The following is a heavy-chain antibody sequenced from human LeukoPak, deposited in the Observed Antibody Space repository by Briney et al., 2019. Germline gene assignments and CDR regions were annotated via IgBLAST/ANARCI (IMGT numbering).Heavy chain of an antibody. CDR3: VGVYTMIVVASISPNAFDI. J-gene: IGHJ3*02. V-gene: IGHV4-39*07. CDR2: IYYSGST. CDR1: GGSISSSSYY. D-gene: IGHD3-22*01. Sequence: SETLSLTCTVSGGSISSSSYYWGWIRQPPGKGLEWIGSIYYSGSTYYNPSLKSRVTISVDTSKNQFSLKLSSVTAADTAVYYCVGVYTMIVVASISPNAFDIWGQGTMVTVSS.